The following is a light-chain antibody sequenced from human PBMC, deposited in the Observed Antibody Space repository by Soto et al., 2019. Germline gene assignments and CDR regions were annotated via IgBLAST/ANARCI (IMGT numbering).Light chain of an antibody. CDR3: GSYTSDKTWV. Sequence: QSALTQPASVSGSPGQSITITCNGSNTDVGHDEFVSWYQQHPGKAPKLIIYDVSRRPSGVSDRFSGSKSGNTASLTISGLQAEDEAAYYCGSYTSDKTWVFGGGTKLTVL. CDR1: NTDVGHDEF. CDR2: DVS. J-gene: IGLJ3*02. V-gene: IGLV2-14*03.